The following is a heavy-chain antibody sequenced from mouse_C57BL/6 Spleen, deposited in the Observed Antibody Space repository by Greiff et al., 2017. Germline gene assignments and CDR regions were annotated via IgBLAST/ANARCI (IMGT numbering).Heavy chain of an antibody. CDR3: ARGYDYDEGAWFAY. CDR2: ISDGGSYT. Sequence: DVKLVESGGGLVKPGGSLKLSCAASGFTFSSYAMSWVRQTPEKRLEWVATISDGGSYTYYPDNVKGRFTISRDNAKNNLYLQMSHLKSEDTAMYYCARGYDYDEGAWFAYWGQGTLVTVSA. D-gene: IGHD2-4*01. J-gene: IGHJ3*01. CDR1: GFTFSSYA. V-gene: IGHV5-4*03.